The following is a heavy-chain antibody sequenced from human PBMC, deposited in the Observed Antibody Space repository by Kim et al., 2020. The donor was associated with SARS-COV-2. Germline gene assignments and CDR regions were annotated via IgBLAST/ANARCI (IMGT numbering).Heavy chain of an antibody. Sequence: SETLSLTCAVSGGSITSTTYCWGWIRPPQGMGLEWIGSLCYSGTTYSNPSLKSRVTISVHTSKEQLSLKLSSVTAADTAVYYCASQAASGTRYPMDVWG. CDR2: LCYSGTT. CDR3: ASQAASGTRYPMDV. J-gene: IGHJ6*01. CDR1: GGSITSTTYC. D-gene: IGHD6-13*01. V-gene: IGHV4-39*01.